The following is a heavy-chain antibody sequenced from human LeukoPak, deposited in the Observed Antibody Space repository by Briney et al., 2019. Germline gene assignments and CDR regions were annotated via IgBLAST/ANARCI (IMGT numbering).Heavy chain of an antibody. D-gene: IGHD3-16*01. Sequence: PSETLSLTCTVSGGSISSYYWSWIRQPPGKGLEWIGYIYYSGSTNYNPSLKSRVTISVDTSKNQFSLKLSAVTAADTAVYYCATSRGIRGYNWFDPWGQGTLVTVSS. J-gene: IGHJ5*02. V-gene: IGHV4-59*08. CDR1: GGSISSYY. CDR3: ATSRGIRGYNWFDP. CDR2: IYYSGST.